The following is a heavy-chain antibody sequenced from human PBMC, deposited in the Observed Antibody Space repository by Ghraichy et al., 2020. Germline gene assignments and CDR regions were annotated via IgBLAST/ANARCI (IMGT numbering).Heavy chain of an antibody. Sequence: SVKVSCKASGYTFSDHYMHWVRQAPGQGPEWMGYNNPSSGGTNYAQKFQGRVTMTSDTSISTAYMDLTRLRSDDTAVYYCAREGSSTWHGVDYWGQGTLVTVSS. CDR1: GYTFSDHY. CDR2: NNPSSGGT. J-gene: IGHJ4*02. D-gene: IGHD6-13*01. V-gene: IGHV1-2*02. CDR3: AREGSSTWHGVDY.